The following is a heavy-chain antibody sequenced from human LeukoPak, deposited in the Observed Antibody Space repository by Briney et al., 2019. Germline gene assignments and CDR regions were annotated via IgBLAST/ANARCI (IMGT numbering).Heavy chain of an antibody. CDR3: ARVRAYVWGSYRYPNFDY. CDR2: IYYSGST. D-gene: IGHD3-16*02. Sequence: TPSETLSLTCTVSGGSISSGGYYWSWIRQHPGKGREWIGYIYYSGSTYYNPSLKSRFTISVDTCKNQLSLKLSSVTAADTAVYYCARVRAYVWGSYRYPNFDYWGKGTLVTVSS. J-gene: IGHJ4*02. CDR1: GGSISSGGYY. V-gene: IGHV4-31*03.